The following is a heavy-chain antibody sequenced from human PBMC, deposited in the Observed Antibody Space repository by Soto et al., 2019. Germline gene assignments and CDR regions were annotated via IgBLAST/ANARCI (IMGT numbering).Heavy chain of an antibody. V-gene: IGHV4-30-4*01. CDR1: GGSISTDHYH. Sequence: PSETLSLTCTVSGGSISTDHYHWTWIRQTPGKGLEWIGYIHYSGSIQSNPSLQSRVSMSVDTSKNLFSLRLTSVTAADTAVYYCARPLKGINWFDPWGQGTLVTVSS. CDR2: IHYSGSI. J-gene: IGHJ5*02. CDR3: ARPLKGINWFDP.